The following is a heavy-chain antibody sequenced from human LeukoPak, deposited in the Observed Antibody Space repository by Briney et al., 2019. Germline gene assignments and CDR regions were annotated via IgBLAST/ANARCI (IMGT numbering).Heavy chain of an antibody. Sequence: QNGGSLRLSCAASGFNFDRYDIHWVRQATGKSLEWVAAIGNGGDTYYPGPVQGRFTVSRQNAKNSVHLQMSRLRAGDTAVYYCARVPVNPRNDAFDIWGQGTMVTVSS. V-gene: IGHV3-13*01. CDR2: IGNGGDT. D-gene: IGHD4-17*01. CDR1: GFNFDRYD. J-gene: IGHJ3*02. CDR3: ARVPVNPRNDAFDI.